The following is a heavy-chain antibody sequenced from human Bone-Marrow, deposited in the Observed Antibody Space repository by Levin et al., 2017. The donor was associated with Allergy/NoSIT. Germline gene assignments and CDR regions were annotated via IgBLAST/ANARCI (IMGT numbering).Heavy chain of an antibody. D-gene: IGHD5-12*01. Sequence: TLSLTCTFSGFSLSTDGVGVGWIRQPPGKALEWLALIFWNDDTRYSPSLKTRLTITKDTSKNQVVLTVTDMDPVDTAAYYCAHVFLQSGFYFGYWGQGALVTVSS. V-gene: IGHV2-5*01. CDR3: AHVFLQSGFYFGY. CDR2: IFWNDDT. J-gene: IGHJ4*02. CDR1: GFSLSTDGVG.